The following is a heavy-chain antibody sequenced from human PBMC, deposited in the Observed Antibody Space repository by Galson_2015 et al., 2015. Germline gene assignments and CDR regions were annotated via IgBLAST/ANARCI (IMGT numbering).Heavy chain of an antibody. J-gene: IGHJ4*02. Sequence: SLRLSCAASGFIFSSYAMHWARQAPGKGLEWVANIKQDGSEKYYVDSVKGRFTISRDNAKNSLFLQINSLRAEDTAVYYCARDHPPDHWGQGTLVTVSS. CDR3: ARDHPPDH. V-gene: IGHV3-7*01. CDR1: GFIFSSYA. CDR2: IKQDGSEK.